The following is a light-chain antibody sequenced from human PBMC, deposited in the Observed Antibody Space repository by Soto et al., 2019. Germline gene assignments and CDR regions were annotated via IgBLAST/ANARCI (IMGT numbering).Light chain of an antibody. CDR2: GNS. J-gene: IGLJ2*01. V-gene: IGLV1-40*01. CDR3: QSYDSSLSGVL. Sequence: QSVLTQPPSVSGARGQRVTISCTGSSSNIGAGYDVHWYQQFPGTAPKLLIYGNSNRPSGVPDRFSGSKSGTSASLAITGLHAEDDADYYCQSYDSSLSGVLFGGGTKVTVL. CDR1: SSNIGAGYD.